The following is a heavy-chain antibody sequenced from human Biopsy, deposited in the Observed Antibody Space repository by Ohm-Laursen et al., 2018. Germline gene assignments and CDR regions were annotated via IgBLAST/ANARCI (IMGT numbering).Heavy chain of an antibody. D-gene: IGHD3-16*01. J-gene: IGHJ4*02. CDR3: ARTSIMDD. CDR1: GGSSSNSG. Sequence: AVKASCKASGGSSSNSGITWVRQAPGQGLEWMGRSIPMLGIANYAQKFQDRLTITSDKFTRTAYMELSSLRSEDTAVYYCARTSIMDDWGQGTQVTVSS. CDR2: SIPMLGIA. V-gene: IGHV1-69*04.